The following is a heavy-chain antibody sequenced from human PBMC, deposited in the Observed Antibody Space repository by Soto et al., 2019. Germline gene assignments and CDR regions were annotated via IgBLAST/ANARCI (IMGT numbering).Heavy chain of an antibody. CDR2: IYYSGST. D-gene: IGHD2-21*01. CDR1: GGSISSGTYY. V-gene: IGHV4-31*03. J-gene: IGHJ4*02. CDR3: ARADRIVVHFDS. Sequence: QVQLQESGPGLVRPSQTLSLTCTVSGGSISSGTYYWSWIRQHPGKGLEWIGDIYYSGSTDYNPSLRSRVTISVDRSKNQFSLQLSSVTAADTAVYYCARADRIVVHFDSWGQGTLVTVSS.